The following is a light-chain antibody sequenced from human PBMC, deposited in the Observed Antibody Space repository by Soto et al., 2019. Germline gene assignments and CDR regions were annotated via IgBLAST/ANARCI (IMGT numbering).Light chain of an antibody. V-gene: IGKV3-15*01. J-gene: IGKJ5*01. Sequence: EIVMTQSPATLSVSPGERATLSCRASQRISSDLAWYQQKPGQAPRLLIYGASTRATGIPARFSGSGSGTEFTLTITSLQSEDFAVYYCQHYISWPITFGQGTRLEIK. CDR3: QHYISWPIT. CDR1: QRISSD. CDR2: GAS.